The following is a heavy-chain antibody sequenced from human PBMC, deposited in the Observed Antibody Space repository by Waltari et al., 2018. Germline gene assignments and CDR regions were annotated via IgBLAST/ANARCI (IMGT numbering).Heavy chain of an antibody. Sequence: DVQLVESGGGLVQPGGSLRLSCAASGFTFSSYEMTWVRQAPAKGLKWFSYINNGGRTTYYADSLQSRFTSSRDNDENSLFLQMSRLRDEDTAVYYCARGRAPGDLIDSWGHGVLVTVST. CDR2: INNGGRTT. CDR1: GFTFSSYE. D-gene: IGHD1-1*01. CDR3: ARGRAPGDLIDS. J-gene: IGHJ5*01. V-gene: IGHV3-48*03.